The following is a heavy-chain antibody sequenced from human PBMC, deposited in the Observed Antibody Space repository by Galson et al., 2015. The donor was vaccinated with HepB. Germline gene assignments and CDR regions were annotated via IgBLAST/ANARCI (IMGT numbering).Heavy chain of an antibody. CDR3: ARTGGVPGAR. CDR2: TYYRSKWFN. Sequence: CAISGDSVSSNSAAWNWIRQSPSRGLEWLGRTYYRSKWFNDYAVSVRGRITIKPDTSKNQFALQLNSVTPEDTAEYYCARTGGVPGARWGQGTLVTVSS. D-gene: IGHD2-8*02. J-gene: IGHJ4*02. V-gene: IGHV6-1*01. CDR1: GDSVSSNSAA.